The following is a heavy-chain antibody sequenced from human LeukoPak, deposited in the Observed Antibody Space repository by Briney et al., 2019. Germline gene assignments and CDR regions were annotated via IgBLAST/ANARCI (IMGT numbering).Heavy chain of an antibody. V-gene: IGHV3-23*01. CDR2: ISGSGGST. J-gene: IGHJ4*02. CDR3: AKLLTYYYDSSGYGGSPYFDY. D-gene: IGHD3-22*01. Sequence: PGGSLRLSCAASGFTFSSYAMSWVRQAPGKGLEWVSAISGSGGSTYYADSVKGRFTISRDNSKNTLYLQMNSLRAEDTAVYYCAKLLTYYYDSSGYGGSPYFDYWGQGTLVTVSS. CDR1: GFTFSSYA.